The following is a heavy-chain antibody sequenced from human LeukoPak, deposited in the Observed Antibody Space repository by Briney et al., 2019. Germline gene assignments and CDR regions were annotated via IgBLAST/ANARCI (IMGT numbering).Heavy chain of an antibody. CDR3: AKDSSYYYDSSGYYSPDY. Sequence: GGSLRLSCAASGFTFSTYGMHWVRQAPGKGLEWVAVISYDGSNEYYADSVKGRFTISRDNSKNTLYLQMNSLRAEDTAVYYCAKDSSYYYDSSGYYSPDYWGQGTLVTVSS. D-gene: IGHD3-22*01. CDR1: GFTFSTYG. J-gene: IGHJ4*02. CDR2: ISYDGSNE. V-gene: IGHV3-30*18.